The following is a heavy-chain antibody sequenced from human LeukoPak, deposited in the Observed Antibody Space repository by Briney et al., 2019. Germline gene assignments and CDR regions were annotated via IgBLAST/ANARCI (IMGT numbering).Heavy chain of an antibody. J-gene: IGHJ4*02. CDR2: MNPNSGNT. Sequence: ASVKVSCKASGYTFTSYDINWVRQATGQGLEWMGWMNPNSGNTGYAQKFQGRVTMTRNTSISTAYMELSSLRAEDTAVYYCAKDQLWPTTFDYWGQGTLVTVSS. CDR1: GYTFTSYD. CDR3: AKDQLWPTTFDY. V-gene: IGHV1-8*01. D-gene: IGHD5-18*01.